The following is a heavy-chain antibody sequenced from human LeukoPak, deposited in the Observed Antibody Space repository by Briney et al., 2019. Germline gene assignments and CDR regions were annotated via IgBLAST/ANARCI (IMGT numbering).Heavy chain of an antibody. Sequence: ASVKVSCKASGYTFTSYGISWVRQAPGQGLEWMGGIIPIFGTANYAQKFQGRVTITTDESTSTAYMELSSLRSEDTAVYYCARGTGYYGSGSYYKSTASYFDYWGQGTLVTVSS. J-gene: IGHJ4*02. CDR2: IIPIFGTA. V-gene: IGHV1-69*05. D-gene: IGHD3-10*01. CDR3: ARGTGYYGSGSYYKSTASYFDY. CDR1: GYTFTSYG.